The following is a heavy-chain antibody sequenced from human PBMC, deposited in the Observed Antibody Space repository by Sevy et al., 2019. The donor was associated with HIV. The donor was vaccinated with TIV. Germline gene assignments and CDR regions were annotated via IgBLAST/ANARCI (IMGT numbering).Heavy chain of an antibody. CDR2: INPSGGTT. J-gene: IGHJ6*02. CDR1: GYTFTSYY. V-gene: IGHV1-46*03. D-gene: IGHD3-3*01. Sequence: ASVKVSCKASGYTFTSYYMHWVRQAPGQGLEWMGIINPSGGTTSYAQKFQGRVTMTRDTSTSTVYMELSSLRSEDTAVYYCARGGSITIFGVVIIPDYYYGMDVWGQGTTVTVSS. CDR3: ARGGSITIFGVVIIPDYYYGMDV.